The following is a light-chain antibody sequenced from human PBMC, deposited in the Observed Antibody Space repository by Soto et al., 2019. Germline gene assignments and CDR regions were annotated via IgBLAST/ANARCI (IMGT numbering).Light chain of an antibody. V-gene: IGKV3-20*01. J-gene: IGKJ3*01. CDR2: GAS. Sequence: EIVLTQSPGTLSLSPGERATLSCRASQSVTSSYLAWYQQKPGQAPRLLIYGASNRATGIPDRFSGSGTGTDFTLTISRLEPEDFAVYYCQQYGSSPYLFTFGPGTKVDFK. CDR1: QSVTSSY. CDR3: QQYGSSPYLFT.